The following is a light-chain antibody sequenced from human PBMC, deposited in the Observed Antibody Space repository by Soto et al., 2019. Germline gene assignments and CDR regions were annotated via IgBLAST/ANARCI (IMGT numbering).Light chain of an antibody. CDR3: GTWDTGLSAGV. CDR1: NSNIGNNY. Sequence: QSVLTQPPSVSAAPGQKVTISCSGSNSNIGNNYVSWYQQVPGTAPKLLIYNNDKRPSGIPDRFSGSWSGTSATLGITGLQTGDEADYYCGTWDTGLSAGVFGGATKLTVL. V-gene: IGLV1-51*01. J-gene: IGLJ2*01. CDR2: NND.